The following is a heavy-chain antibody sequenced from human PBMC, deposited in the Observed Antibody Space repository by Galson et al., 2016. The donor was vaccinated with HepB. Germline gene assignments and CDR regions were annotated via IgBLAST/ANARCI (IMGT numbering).Heavy chain of an antibody. CDR3: AKDTSAPAGISP. CDR2: ISYDGSDK. D-gene: IGHD6-13*01. J-gene: IGHJ4*02. V-gene: IGHV3-30*18. CDR1: GFTFGCCG. Sequence: SLRLSCAAPGFTFGCCGTHWVRQAPGKGLEWVAVISYDGSDKYYSDSVKGRFTISRDNSNNTLHLQMNSLRADDTAVYYCAKDTSAPAGISPWGQGALVTVSS.